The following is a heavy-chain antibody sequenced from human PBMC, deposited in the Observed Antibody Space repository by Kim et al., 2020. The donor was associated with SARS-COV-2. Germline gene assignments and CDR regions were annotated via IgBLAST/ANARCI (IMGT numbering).Heavy chain of an antibody. J-gene: IGHJ4*02. CDR3: AKDVAAAGTFFDY. Sequence: YADSVKGRFTISRDNSKNSLYLQMNSLRTEDTALYYCAKDVAAAGTFFDYWGQGTLVTVSS. D-gene: IGHD6-13*01. V-gene: IGHV3-43*01.